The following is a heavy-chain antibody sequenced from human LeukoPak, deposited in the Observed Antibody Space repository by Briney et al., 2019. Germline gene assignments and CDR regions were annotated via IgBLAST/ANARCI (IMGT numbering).Heavy chain of an antibody. CDR1: GYTFTSYD. Sequence: ASVKVSCKASGYTFTSYDINWVRQATGQGLEWMGWMNPNSGNTGYAQKFQGRVTITRNTSISTAYMELSSLRSEDTAVYYCARDTRHYDFWSGSGGDAFDIWGQGTMVTVSS. V-gene: IGHV1-8*03. CDR2: MNPNSGNT. J-gene: IGHJ3*02. CDR3: ARDTRHYDFWSGSGGDAFDI. D-gene: IGHD3-3*01.